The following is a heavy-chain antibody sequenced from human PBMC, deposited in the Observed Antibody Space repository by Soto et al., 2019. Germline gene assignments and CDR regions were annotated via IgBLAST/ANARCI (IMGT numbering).Heavy chain of an antibody. V-gene: IGHV1-8*01. Sequence: ASVKVSCKTSGYTFTSYDINWVRQATGQGLEWMGWMNPNSGNTGYAQKFQGRVTMTRNSSISTAYMELSSLRSEDTAVYYCASTPDPYCISTSCHYGDYGMDVWGQGTTVTVSS. CDR2: MNPNSGNT. CDR1: GYTFTSYD. J-gene: IGHJ6*02. CDR3: ASTPDPYCISTSCHYGDYGMDV. D-gene: IGHD2-2*01.